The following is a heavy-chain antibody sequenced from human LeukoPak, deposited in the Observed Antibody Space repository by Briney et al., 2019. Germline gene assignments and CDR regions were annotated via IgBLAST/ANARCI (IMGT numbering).Heavy chain of an antibody. CDR1: GFTFSSYD. V-gene: IGHV3-13*01. CDR3: TREFCGSRAACAGGFYYDV. J-gene: IGHJ2*01. CDR2: IGVTGDT. Sequence: GGSLRLSYAASGFTFSSYDFHWVRQVPGKGLEWVSAIGVTGDTYYADSVKGRFTISRENAANSLYLQMHSLRAGDTALYYCTREFCGSRAACAGGFYYDVWGRGTLVTVSS. D-gene: IGHD2-15*01.